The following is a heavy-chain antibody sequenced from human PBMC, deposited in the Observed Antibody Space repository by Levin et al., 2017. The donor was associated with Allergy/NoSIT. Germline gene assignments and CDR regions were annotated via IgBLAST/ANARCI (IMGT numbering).Heavy chain of an antibody. CDR1: GFTFSSYW. Sequence: GSLRLSCVASGFTFSSYWMSWVRQAPGKGLEWVAHIKQDGSAQYYVDSVKGRFTISRDNAKNSLYLQMNSLRADDTAVYFCASSTSYAFDIWGQGTMLTVSS. V-gene: IGHV3-7*01. CDR3: ASSTSYAFDI. D-gene: IGHD6-13*01. CDR2: IKQDGSAQ. J-gene: IGHJ3*02.